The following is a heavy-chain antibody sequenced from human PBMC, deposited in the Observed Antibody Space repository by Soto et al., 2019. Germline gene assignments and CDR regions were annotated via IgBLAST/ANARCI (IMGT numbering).Heavy chain of an antibody. D-gene: IGHD1-20*01. J-gene: IGHJ4*02. CDR1: GFYFNTYG. CDR2: INKYSGET. V-gene: IGHV1-18*04. CDR3: ASAGLPSNWIPFVF. Sequence: HVQLVQYGAEVKKPGASVKVSCMASGFYFNTYGISWVRQGPGQALERLGWINKYSGETDYAEKLQGRVTKTTDTSTTTADMERRGLRSDDTAVYYCASAGLPSNWIPFVFWGQGTLVTVSS.